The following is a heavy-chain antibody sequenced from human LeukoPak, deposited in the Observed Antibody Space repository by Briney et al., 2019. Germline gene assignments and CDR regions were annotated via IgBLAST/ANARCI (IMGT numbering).Heavy chain of an antibody. V-gene: IGHV3-66*01. J-gene: IGHJ4*02. CDR2: IYSGGST. Sequence: GGSLRLSCAASGFTLSSYEMNWVRQAPGKGLEWVSVIYSGGSTYYADSVKGRFTISRDNSKNTLYLQMNSLRAEDTAVYYCARDSGSYFDYWGQGTLVTVSS. D-gene: IGHD1-26*01. CDR3: ARDSGSYFDY. CDR1: GFTLSSYE.